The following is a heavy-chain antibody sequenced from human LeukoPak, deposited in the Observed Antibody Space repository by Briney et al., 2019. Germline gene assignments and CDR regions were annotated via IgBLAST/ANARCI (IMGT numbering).Heavy chain of an antibody. J-gene: IGHJ5*02. Sequence: SETLSLTCTVSGGSISSYYWSWIRQPPGKGLEWIGYIYYSGSTNYNPSLKSRVTISVDTSKNQFSLKLSSVTTADTAVYYCARGAEYYDLWSGYSGWFDPWGQGTLVTVSS. CDR2: IYYSGST. V-gene: IGHV4-59*01. D-gene: IGHD3-3*01. CDR3: ARGAEYYDLWSGYSGWFDP. CDR1: GGSISSYY.